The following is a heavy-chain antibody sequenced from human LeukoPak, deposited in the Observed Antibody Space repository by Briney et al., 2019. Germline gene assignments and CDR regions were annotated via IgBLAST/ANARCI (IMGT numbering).Heavy chain of an antibody. D-gene: IGHD4-17*01. CDR3: AEGGDYPIYYMDV. CDR1: GGTFSSYA. J-gene: IGHJ6*03. Sequence: SVTVSCKSSGGTFSSYAFSWVRQGPGHGIEWMGGIIPIFGTANYAQKFQGRVTITADKSTSTAYMELSSLRSEDTAVYYCAEGGDYPIYYMDVWGKGTTVTVSS. CDR2: IIPIFGTA. V-gene: IGHV1-69*06.